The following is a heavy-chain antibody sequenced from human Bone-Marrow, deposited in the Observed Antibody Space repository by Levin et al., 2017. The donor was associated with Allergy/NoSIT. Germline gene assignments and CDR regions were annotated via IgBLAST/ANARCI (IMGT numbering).Heavy chain of an antibody. CDR3: AKVSSGWYLGWFDS. CDR2: ISGSSGRA. D-gene: IGHD6-19*01. V-gene: IGHV3-23*01. Sequence: SCAASGFTFDTYVMAWVRQAPGRGLEWVSSISGSSGRADYADSVKGRFTISRDNSKNTLYLQMSSLRGEDTAIYHCAKVSSGWYLGWFDSWGQGTLVTVSS. CDR1: GFTFDTYV. J-gene: IGHJ5*01.